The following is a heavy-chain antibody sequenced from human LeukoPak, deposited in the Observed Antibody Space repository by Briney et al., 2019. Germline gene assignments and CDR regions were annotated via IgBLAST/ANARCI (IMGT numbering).Heavy chain of an antibody. J-gene: IGHJ4*02. D-gene: IGHD4-17*01. Sequence: VASVKVSCTASGYTFTSYYMHWARQAPGQGLEWMGMINPSSGSTSYAQRFQGRVTMTRDTSTSTVYMELSSLRSEDTAVYYCARAYDYGVQLGDYWGQGTLVTVSS. CDR1: GYTFTSYY. CDR2: INPSSGST. V-gene: IGHV1-46*01. CDR3: ARAYDYGVQLGDY.